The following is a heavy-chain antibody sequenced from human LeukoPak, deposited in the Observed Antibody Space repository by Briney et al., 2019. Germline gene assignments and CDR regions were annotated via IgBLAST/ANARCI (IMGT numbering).Heavy chain of an antibody. Sequence: EASVNVSCKASGYTFTSYGISWGRQAPGQGREGMGWISAYNGNTNYVQKLQGRVNITTDTSTSTAYMELRSLRSDDTAVYYCARVDYGDYGRNPSFDWGQGTLVTVSS. J-gene: IGHJ4*02. CDR2: ISAYNGNT. D-gene: IGHD4-17*01. CDR3: ARVDYGDYGRNPSFD. V-gene: IGHV1-18*01. CDR1: GYTFTSYG.